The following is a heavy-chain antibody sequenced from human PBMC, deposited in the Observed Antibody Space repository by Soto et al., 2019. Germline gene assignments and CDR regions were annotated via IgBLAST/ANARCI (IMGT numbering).Heavy chain of an antibody. J-gene: IGHJ6*02. CDR3: ARGYYYGSGRPAPGGMDV. V-gene: IGHV1-18*01. CDR1: GYTFTNYD. D-gene: IGHD3-10*01. CDR2: ISTYTGNT. Sequence: QVHLVQSGAEVKKPGASVKVSCKASGYTFTNYDINWVRQAPGQGLEWMGWISTYTGNTNYAQKLQGRVTMTTDTSTSTAYMELGSLSSDDTAVYYCARGYYYGSGRPAPGGMDVWGQGTTVIVSS.